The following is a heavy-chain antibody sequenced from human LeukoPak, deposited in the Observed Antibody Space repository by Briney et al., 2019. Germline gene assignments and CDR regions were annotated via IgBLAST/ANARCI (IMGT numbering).Heavy chain of an antibody. CDR3: AKGGYCSSTSCQVRGVIILFDY. V-gene: IGHV3-23*01. Sequence: GGYLRLSCAASGFTFSSYAMSWVRQVPGKGLEWVSAISGSGGSTYYADSVKGRFTISRDNSKNTLYLQMDSLRAEDTAVYYCAKGGYCSSTSCQVRGVIILFDYWGQGTLVTVSS. J-gene: IGHJ4*02. CDR1: GFTFSSYA. CDR2: ISGSGGST. D-gene: IGHD2-2*01.